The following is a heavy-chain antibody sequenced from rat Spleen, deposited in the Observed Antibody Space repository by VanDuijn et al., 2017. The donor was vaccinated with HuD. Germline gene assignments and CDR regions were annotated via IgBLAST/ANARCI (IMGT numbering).Heavy chain of an antibody. D-gene: IGHD4-3*01. CDR3: AGYNSGNYYVMDA. Sequence: QVQMKETGPGLVQTTQTLSVTCTVSGFSLTSYGVHWVRQAPGKGLEWMGIIWGDGSKNYNSALKSRLSISRDTSKSQVFLTMNSLQTDDTAVYYCAGYNSGNYYVMDAWGQGVSVTVSS. V-gene: IGHV2-77*01. CDR1: GFSLTSYG. J-gene: IGHJ4*01. CDR2: IWGDGSK.